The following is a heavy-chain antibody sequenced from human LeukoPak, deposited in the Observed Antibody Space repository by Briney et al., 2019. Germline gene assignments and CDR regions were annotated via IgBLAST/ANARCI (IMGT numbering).Heavy chain of an antibody. CDR2: IYTSGST. D-gene: IGHD3-10*01. CDR1: GASISSYY. CDR3: ARGGYYYGSGTFDY. V-gene: IGHV4-4*07. Sequence: SETLSLTCTVSGASISSYYWSWIRQPAGKGLEWLVRIYTSGSTNYNPSLKSRVTMSVDTSKNQFSLKLSSVTAADTAVYYCARGGYYYGSGTFDYWGQGTLVTVSS. J-gene: IGHJ4*02.